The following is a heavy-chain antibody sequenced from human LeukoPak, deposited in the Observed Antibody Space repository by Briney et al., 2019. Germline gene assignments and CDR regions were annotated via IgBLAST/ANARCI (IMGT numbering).Heavy chain of an antibody. J-gene: IGHJ4*02. D-gene: IGHD3-3*01. V-gene: IGHV4-59*01. CDR3: ARGRTVDFWSGYYHYDFDY. CDR1: GGSISSYY. CDR2: IYYSGST. Sequence: SETLSLTCTVSGGSISSYYWSWIRQPPGKGLEWIGYIYYSGSTNYNPSLKSRVTISVDTSKNQFSLKLSSVTAADTAVYYCARGRTVDFWSGYYHYDFDYWGQGTLVTVSS.